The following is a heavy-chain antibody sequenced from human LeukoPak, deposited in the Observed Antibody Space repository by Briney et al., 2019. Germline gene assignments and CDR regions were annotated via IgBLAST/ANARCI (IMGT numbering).Heavy chain of an antibody. CDR1: GFTFDDYA. V-gene: IGHV3-43*02. Sequence: GGSLRLSCAASGFTFDDYAMHWVRQAPGKGLEWVSPISGDGGSTYYADSVKGRFTISRDNSKNSLYLQMNSLRTEDTALYYCAKVRWLVGDNYYYYYGMDVWGQGTTVTVSS. D-gene: IGHD6-19*01. J-gene: IGHJ6*02. CDR3: AKVRWLVGDNYYYYYGMDV. CDR2: ISGDGGST.